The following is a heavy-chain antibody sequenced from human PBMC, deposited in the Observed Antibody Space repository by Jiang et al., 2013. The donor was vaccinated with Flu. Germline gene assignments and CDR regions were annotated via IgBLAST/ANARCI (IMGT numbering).Heavy chain of an antibody. J-gene: IGHJ4*02. V-gene: IGHV4-34*01. D-gene: IGHD3-22*01. Sequence: KPSETLSLTCAVSGGSLSGFYWAWIRQPPGKGLEWIGDINLSGTTNYNPSLKSRVTISVDTSNNQFSLRLTSVTAADTAVYYCARGRHYYDSSGYYYFFDYWGQGTLLTVSS. CDR1: GGSLSGFY. CDR3: ARGRHYYDSSGYYYFFDY. CDR2: INLSGTT.